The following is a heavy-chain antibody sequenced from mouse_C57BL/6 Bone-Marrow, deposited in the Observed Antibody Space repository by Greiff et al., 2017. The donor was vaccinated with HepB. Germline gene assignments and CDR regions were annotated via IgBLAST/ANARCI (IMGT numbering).Heavy chain of an antibody. CDR1: EYEFPSHD. J-gene: IGHJ4*01. D-gene: IGHD2-4*01. Sequence: EVKLQESGGGLVQPGESLKLSCESNEYEFPSHDMSWVRKTPEKRLELVAAINSDGGSTYYPDTMERRFIISRDNTKKTLYLQMSSLRSEDTALYYCARHYDYDRGYAMDYWGQGTSVTVSS. V-gene: IGHV5-2*01. CDR2: INSDGGST. CDR3: ARHYDYDRGYAMDY.